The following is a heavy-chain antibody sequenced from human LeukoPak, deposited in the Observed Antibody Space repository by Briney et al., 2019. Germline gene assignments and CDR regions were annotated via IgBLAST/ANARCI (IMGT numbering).Heavy chain of an antibody. J-gene: IGHJ4*02. CDR3: ARRYSGYEYFDY. CDR2: IYHSGST. V-gene: IGHV4-31*03. Sequence: SQTLSLTCTVSGGSISSGGYFWNWIRRHPGKGLEWIGNIYHSGSTYHNPSLKSRVTISVDTSKNQFSLKLSSVTAADTAVYYCARRYSGYEYFDYWGQGTLVTVSS. D-gene: IGHD5-12*01. CDR1: GGSISSGGYF.